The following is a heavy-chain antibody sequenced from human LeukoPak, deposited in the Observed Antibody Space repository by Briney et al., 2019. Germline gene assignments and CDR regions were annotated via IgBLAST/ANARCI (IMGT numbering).Heavy chain of an antibody. J-gene: IGHJ6*02. V-gene: IGHV4-59*01. D-gene: IGHD3-16*01. CDR2: IYYSGST. CDR1: GGSISSYY. CDR3: AGTIGHYYYGMDV. Sequence: SETLSLTCTVSGGSISSYYWSWIRQPPGKGLEWIGYIYYSGSTNYNPSLKSRVTISVDTSKNQFSLKLSSVTAADTAVYYCAGTIGHYYYGMDVWGQGTTVTVSS.